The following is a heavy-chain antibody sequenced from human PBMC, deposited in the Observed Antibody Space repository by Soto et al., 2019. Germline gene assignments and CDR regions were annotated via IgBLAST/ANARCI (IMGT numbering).Heavy chain of an antibody. V-gene: IGHV3-48*03. CDR3: ARESPRIFG. CDR2: ISSSGSTI. CDR1: GFTFSSYE. D-gene: IGHD3-10*01. J-gene: IGHJ4*02. Sequence: GGALRLSCAASGFTFSSYEMNWVRQAPGKGLEWISYISSSGSTIYYADSVKGRFTISRDNAKNSLYLQMNSLRAEDTAVYYCARESPRIFGWGQGTLVTVSS.